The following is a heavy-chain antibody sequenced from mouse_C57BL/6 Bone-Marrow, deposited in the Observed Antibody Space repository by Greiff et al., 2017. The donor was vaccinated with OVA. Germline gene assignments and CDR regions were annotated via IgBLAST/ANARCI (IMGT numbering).Heavy chain of an antibody. Sequence: QVQLQQPGAELVMPGASVKLSCKASGYTFTSYWMHWVKQRPGQGLEWIGEIDPSDSYTNYNQKFKGKSTLTVDKSSSTAYMQLSSLTSEDSAVYYCASQVYGNYWDFDVWGTGTTVTVSS. V-gene: IGHV1-69*01. CDR1: GYTFTSYW. CDR2: IDPSDSYT. J-gene: IGHJ1*03. CDR3: ASQVYGNYWDFDV. D-gene: IGHD2-1*01.